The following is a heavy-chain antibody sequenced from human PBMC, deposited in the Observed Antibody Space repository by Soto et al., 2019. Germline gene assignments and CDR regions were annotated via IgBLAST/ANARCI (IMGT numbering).Heavy chain of an antibody. Sequence: SLRLSCTVSGFTFGDYAMRWFRQAPGKGLGWVGFSRSKANGGKTEYAASVKGRFTITRDDSKTIAYPQMNSLKTEDTAVYFCTRVYDFWSGYDMDYFDYWGQGTLVTVSS. CDR3: TRVYDFWSGYDMDYFDY. CDR1: GFTFGDYA. J-gene: IGHJ4*02. V-gene: IGHV3-49*03. CDR2: SRSKANGGKT. D-gene: IGHD3-3*01.